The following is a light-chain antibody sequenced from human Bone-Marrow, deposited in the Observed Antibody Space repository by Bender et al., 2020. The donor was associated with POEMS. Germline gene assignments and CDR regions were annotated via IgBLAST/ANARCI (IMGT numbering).Light chain of an antibody. Sequence: QSVLTQPPSASGIPGQRVTISCSGSSSNIGNHGVNWYQQLPGEAPKLLIYYDDLLTPGVSDRFSASKSGTSASLAISELQSEDEAFYYCSAWDDSLSGWVFGGGTKLTVL. V-gene: IGLV1-36*01. CDR2: YDD. J-gene: IGLJ3*02. CDR3: SAWDDSLSGWV. CDR1: SSNIGNHG.